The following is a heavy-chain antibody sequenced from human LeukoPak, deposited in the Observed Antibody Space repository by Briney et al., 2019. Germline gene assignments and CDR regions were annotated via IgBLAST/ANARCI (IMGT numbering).Heavy chain of an antibody. J-gene: IGHJ4*02. CDR1: GFTFSSDW. D-gene: IGHD3-22*01. Sequence: PGGSLRLSCAASGFTFSSDWLSSVRQAPEKGLEWVANIKQDGSEKDYMDSVKGRFTISRDNAKKSMYLQMDSLRAEDTAVYYCARDLITKIARPTSHFDYWGQGTLVTVSS. CDR2: IKQDGSEK. V-gene: IGHV3-7*01. CDR3: ARDLITKIARPTSHFDY.